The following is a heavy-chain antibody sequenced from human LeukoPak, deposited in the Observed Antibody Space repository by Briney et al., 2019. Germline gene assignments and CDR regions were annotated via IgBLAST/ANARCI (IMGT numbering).Heavy chain of an antibody. D-gene: IGHD2-2*01. CDR2: INSDGSST. CDR3: ARSRPYCSSTSCYFGAFDI. CDR1: GFTFSSYW. V-gene: IGHV3-74*01. Sequence: GGSLRLSCAASGFTFSSYWMHWVRQAPGKGLVWVSRINSDGSSTSYADSVKGRFTISRDNAKNTLYLQMNSLRAEDTAVYYCARSRPYCSSTSCYFGAFDIWGQGTMVTVSS. J-gene: IGHJ3*02.